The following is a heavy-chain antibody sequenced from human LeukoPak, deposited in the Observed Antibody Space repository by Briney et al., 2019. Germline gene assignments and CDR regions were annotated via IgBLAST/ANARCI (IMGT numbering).Heavy chain of an antibody. CDR1: GFTLTELS. Sequence: GASVKVSCKVSGFTLTELSMHWVRQAPGKGLEWIGGFDPEDGETIYAQKFQGRVSMTEDTSTDTAYMELSSLRSEDTAVYYCATDVLAGMGRSQPQFDYWGQGTLVTVSS. CDR2: FDPEDGET. D-gene: IGHD1-14*01. CDR3: ATDVLAGMGRSQPQFDY. J-gene: IGHJ4*02. V-gene: IGHV1-24*01.